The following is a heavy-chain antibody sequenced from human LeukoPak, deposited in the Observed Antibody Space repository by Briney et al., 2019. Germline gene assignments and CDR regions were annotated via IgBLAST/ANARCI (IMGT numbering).Heavy chain of an antibody. CDR2: ISYDGSNK. D-gene: IGHD3-22*01. V-gene: IGHV3-30-3*01. CDR1: GFTFSSYA. J-gene: IGHJ4*02. Sequence: PGGSLRLSWAAPGFTFSSYAMPWVRQAPGKGLEWVAVISYDGSNKYYADSVKGRFTISRDNSKNTLYLQMNSLRAEDTAVYYCAREGYYYDSSGYYSYYYFDYWGQGTLVTVSS. CDR3: AREGYYYDSSGYYSYYYFDY.